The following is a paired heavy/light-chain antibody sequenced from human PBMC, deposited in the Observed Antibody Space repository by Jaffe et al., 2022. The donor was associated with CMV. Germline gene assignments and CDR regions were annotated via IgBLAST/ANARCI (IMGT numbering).Light chain of an antibody. J-gene: IGKJ2*01. CDR2: WAS. V-gene: IGKV4-1*01. Sequence: DIVMTQSPDSLALSLGERATISCRSSQNILYSSNNMNYLAWYQLKPGQPPKLLIYWASTRGSGVPGRFSGSGSGTDFTLTINSLQAEDVAVYYCQQYYGVPYTFGQGTRLEIK. CDR1: QNILYSSNNMNY. CDR3: QQYYGVPYT.
Heavy chain of an antibody. J-gene: IGHJ5*01. V-gene: IGHV4-39*01. CDR3: ARHGDGSCTGNNCPSRYRWFDS. D-gene: IGHD2-8*02. CDR1: GDSISNVNHY. CDR2: IYYSGNT. Sequence: QLQLRESGPRLVEPWETLSLTCTVSGDSISNVNHYWAWVRQAPGKGLEWIATIYYSGNTYYHPSLQSRLTISVDTSRNQFSLKMTYMTDADTAVYYCARHGDGSCTGNNCPSRYRWFDSWGQGTQVTVSS.